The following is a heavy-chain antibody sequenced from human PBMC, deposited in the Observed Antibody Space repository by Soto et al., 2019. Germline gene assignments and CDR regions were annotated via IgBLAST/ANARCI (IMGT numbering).Heavy chain of an antibody. J-gene: IGHJ4*02. CDR3: ARGPGGGILNY. Sequence: EVQLVESGGGLVQPGGSLRLSCAASGFTVSSSHMSWVRQAPGKGLEWVSVIYNGGSTYYADSVKGRFTISRDNSKNTLCLQRSSRRAEDTAVDCCARGPGGGILNYWGQGTLVTVSS. D-gene: IGHD2-15*01. CDR1: GFTVSSSH. CDR2: IYNGGST. V-gene: IGHV3-66*01.